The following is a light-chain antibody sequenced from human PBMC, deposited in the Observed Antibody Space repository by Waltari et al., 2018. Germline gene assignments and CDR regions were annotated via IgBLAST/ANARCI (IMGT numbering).Light chain of an antibody. CDR3: CSYVGLGTYV. J-gene: IGLJ1*01. Sequence: QSGLAQPASASGSPGQSITITCTGTSSDVGNYNLVSWYQQRPGKAPRLLIYEVTKRAPVTSDRFSAAKSGNTASLSISGLQAQEDEADYYCCSYVGLGTYVFGTGTKVTV. V-gene: IGLV2-23*02. CDR1: SSDVGNYNL. CDR2: EVT.